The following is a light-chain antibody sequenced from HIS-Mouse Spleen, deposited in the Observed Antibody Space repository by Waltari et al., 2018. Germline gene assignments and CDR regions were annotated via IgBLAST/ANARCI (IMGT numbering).Light chain of an antibody. CDR3: YSAADNNLGV. V-gene: IGLV3-27*01. CDR2: KDS. CDR1: VLAKKY. J-gene: IGLJ3*02. Sequence: SYELTQPSSVSVSPGQTARITCSGDVLAKKYARWFQQKPGQAHVLVIYKDSERPSGIPERFSGSSSGTTVTLTISGAQVEDEADYYCYSAADNNLGVFGGGTKLTVL.